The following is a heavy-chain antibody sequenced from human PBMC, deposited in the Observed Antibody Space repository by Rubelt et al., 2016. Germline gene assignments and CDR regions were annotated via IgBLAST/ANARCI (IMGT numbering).Heavy chain of an antibody. Sequence: QVQLQQWGAGLLKPSETLSITCAVYGGSFSGYYWSWIRQPQGKGLEWIGEINHSGITNYNPSLKRRVTMSVDTSKNQFSLKLSSVTAADTSVYYCARGVPPIGWGQGTLVTVSS. CDR3: ARGVPPIG. V-gene: IGHV4-34*01. J-gene: IGHJ4*02. CDR2: INHSGIT. CDR1: GGSFSGYY.